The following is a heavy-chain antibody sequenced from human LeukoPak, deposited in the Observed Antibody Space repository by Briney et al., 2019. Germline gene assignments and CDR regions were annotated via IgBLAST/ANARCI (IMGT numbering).Heavy chain of an antibody. CDR3: ARHTDYSGYDGNAFDI. J-gene: IGHJ3*02. D-gene: IGHD5-12*01. Sequence: SETLSLTCTVSGGSINSYYWSWIRQPPGKGLEWIGYIYYSGSTNYNPSLKSRVTISVDTSKNQFSLKLSSVTAADTAVYYCARHTDYSGYDGNAFDIWGQGTMVTVSS. CDR2: IYYSGST. V-gene: IGHV4-59*08. CDR1: GGSINSYY.